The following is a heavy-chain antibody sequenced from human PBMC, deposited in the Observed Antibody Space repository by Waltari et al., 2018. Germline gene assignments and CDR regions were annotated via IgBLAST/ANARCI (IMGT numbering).Heavy chain of an antibody. CDR1: GFTFSSYA. CDR3: AKVGGFYGDYRDY. CDR2: ISGSGGST. V-gene: IGHV3-23*01. D-gene: IGHD4-17*01. Sequence: EVQLLESGGGLVQPGGSLRLSCAASGFTFSSYAMSWVRQAPGKGLEGVSAISGSGGSTYYADSVKGRFTIYRDKSKNTVYLQMNSLRAEDTAVYYCAKVGGFYGDYRDYWGQGTLVTVSS. J-gene: IGHJ4*02.